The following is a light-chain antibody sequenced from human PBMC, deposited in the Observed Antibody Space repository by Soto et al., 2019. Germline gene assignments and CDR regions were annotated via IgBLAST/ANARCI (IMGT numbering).Light chain of an antibody. Sequence: NFMLTQPHSVSESPGKTVTISCTRSSGSIGSNSVQWYLQRPGSAPTIVIYEDDQRPSGVPNRFAGSIDRSSNSASLTISGLQTEDEADYYCQSYDTNTVVFGGGTKLTVL. CDR3: QSYDTNTVV. V-gene: IGLV6-57*04. J-gene: IGLJ2*01. CDR1: SGSIGSNS. CDR2: EDD.